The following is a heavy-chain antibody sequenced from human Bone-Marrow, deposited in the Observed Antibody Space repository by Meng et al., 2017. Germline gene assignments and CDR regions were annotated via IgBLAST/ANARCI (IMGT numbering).Heavy chain of an antibody. D-gene: IGHD1-26*01. J-gene: IGHJ4*02. Sequence: VHVREWGPGWWWPSVTLSLTCTVSGGSVSSGTYYWTWDRQPPGKGLEWIGYKFHDGTTNYNPSLKSRVTMSVDASKKQFSLNLSSVTAADTAVYYCARDNMGSIDYWGQGTLVTVSS. CDR2: KFHDGTT. CDR3: ARDNMGSIDY. V-gene: IGHV4-61*01. CDR1: GGSVSSGTYY.